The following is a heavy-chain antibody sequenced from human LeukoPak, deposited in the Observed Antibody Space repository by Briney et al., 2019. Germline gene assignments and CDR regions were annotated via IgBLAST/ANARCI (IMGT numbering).Heavy chain of an antibody. Sequence: ASVKVSCKASGGTFSSYAISWVRQAPGQGLEWMGGIIPIFGTANYAQKFQGRVTITADESTSTAYMELSSLRSEDTAVYYCARGDGDTAMVMSDYWGQGTLVTVSS. CDR3: ARGDGDTAMVMSDY. J-gene: IGHJ4*02. D-gene: IGHD5-18*01. CDR1: GGTFSSYA. V-gene: IGHV1-69*13. CDR2: IIPIFGTA.